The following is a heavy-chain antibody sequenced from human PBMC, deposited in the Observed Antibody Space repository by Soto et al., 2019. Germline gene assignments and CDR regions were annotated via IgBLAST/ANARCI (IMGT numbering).Heavy chain of an antibody. V-gene: IGHV4-4*07. CDR1: GGSISSYY. CDR2: IYTSGST. J-gene: IGHJ5*02. D-gene: IGHD2-2*01. Sequence: SETLSLTCTVSGGSISSYYWSWIRQPAGKGLEWIGRIYTSGSTNYNPSLKSRVTMSVDTSKNQFSLKLSSVTAADTAVYYCAREGRDIVVVPANWFDPWGQGTLVTVSS. CDR3: AREGRDIVVVPANWFDP.